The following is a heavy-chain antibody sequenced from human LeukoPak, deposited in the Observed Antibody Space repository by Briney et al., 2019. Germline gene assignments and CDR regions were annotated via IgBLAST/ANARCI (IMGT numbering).Heavy chain of an antibody. CDR2: IRYDGSNK. Sequence: PGGSLRLSCAASGFTFSSYGMHWVRQAPGKGLEWVAFIRYDGSNKYYADSVKGRFTISRDNSKNTLYLQMNSLRAEDTAVYYCAKDATIFGVVIPTLWYMDVWGKGTTVTVSS. CDR3: AKDATIFGVVIPTLWYMDV. V-gene: IGHV3-30*02. CDR1: GFTFSSYG. J-gene: IGHJ6*03. D-gene: IGHD3-3*01.